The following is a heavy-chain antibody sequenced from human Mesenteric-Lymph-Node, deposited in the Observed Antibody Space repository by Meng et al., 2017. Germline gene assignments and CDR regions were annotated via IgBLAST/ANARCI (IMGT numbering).Heavy chain of an antibody. Sequence: GGSLRLSCAASGFTFSSYGMHWVRQAPGKGLEWVAVIWYDGSNKYYADSVKGRFTISRDNSKNTLYLQMNSLRAEDTAVYYCARGLYSGQRQRGLYDFDYWGQGTLVTVSS. CDR2: IWYDGSNK. CDR1: GFTFSSYG. V-gene: IGHV3-33*01. CDR3: ARGLYSGQRQRGLYDFDY. D-gene: IGHD5-12*01. J-gene: IGHJ4*02.